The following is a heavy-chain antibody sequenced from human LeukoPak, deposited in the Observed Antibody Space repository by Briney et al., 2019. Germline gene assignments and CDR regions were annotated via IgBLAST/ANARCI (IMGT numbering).Heavy chain of an antibody. Sequence: SETLSLTCAVYGGSFSAYYWSWIRQPPGKGLEWIGEINHSGSTNYDPSLKSRVIISVDTSKNQFSLKLSSVTAADTAVYYCARGDTNYYGSGSYQVPFDSWGQGTLVNVSS. CDR2: INHSGST. V-gene: IGHV4-34*01. CDR1: GGSFSAYY. J-gene: IGHJ4*02. CDR3: ARGDTNYYGSGSYQVPFDS. D-gene: IGHD3-10*01.